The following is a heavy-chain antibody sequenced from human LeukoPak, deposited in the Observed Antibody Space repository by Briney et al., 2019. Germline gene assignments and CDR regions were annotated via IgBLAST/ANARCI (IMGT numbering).Heavy chain of an antibody. CDR3: ASGGDYFDY. D-gene: IGHD4-17*01. J-gene: IGHJ4*02. Sequence: GGSLRLSCAASGFTFSTYGMTWVRQAPGKGLEWVSAISGSAATTFYADSVKGRFTISRDNSKNTLYLQMNSLRAEDTAVYYCASGGDYFDYWGQGTLVTVSS. V-gene: IGHV3-23*01. CDR2: ISGSAATT. CDR1: GFTFSTYG.